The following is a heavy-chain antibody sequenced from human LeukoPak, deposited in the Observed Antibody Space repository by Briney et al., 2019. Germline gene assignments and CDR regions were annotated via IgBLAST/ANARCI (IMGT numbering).Heavy chain of an antibody. Sequence: GESLKISCKGSGYSLTDYWIAWVRQMPGKGLEWMGIVYLGDSDTRYSPSFQGQVTISADRSTRTAYLQWSSLKASDTAMYYCARPGSYGFNWYFDLWGRGTLVTVSS. J-gene: IGHJ2*01. D-gene: IGHD3-16*02. CDR1: GYSLTDYW. CDR3: ARPGSYGFNWYFDL. CDR2: VYLGDSDT. V-gene: IGHV5-51*01.